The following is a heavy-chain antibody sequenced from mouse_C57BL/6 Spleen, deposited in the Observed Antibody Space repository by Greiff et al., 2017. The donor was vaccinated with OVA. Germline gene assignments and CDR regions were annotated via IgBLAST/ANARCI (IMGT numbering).Heavy chain of an antibody. Sequence: QVHVKQPGAELVKPGASVKMSCKASGYTFTSYWITWVKQRPGQGLEWIGDIYPGSGSTNYNEKFKSKATLTVDTSSSTAYMQLSSLTSEDSAVYYCARSRDYSNYWFAYWGQGTLVTVSA. CDR2: IYPGSGST. CDR3: ARSRDYSNYWFAY. V-gene: IGHV1-55*01. J-gene: IGHJ3*01. D-gene: IGHD2-5*01. CDR1: GYTFTSYW.